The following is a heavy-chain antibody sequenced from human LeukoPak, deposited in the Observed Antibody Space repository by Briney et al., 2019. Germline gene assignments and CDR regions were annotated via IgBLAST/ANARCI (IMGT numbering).Heavy chain of an antibody. CDR2: ISSSSSYI. Sequence: GGSLRLSCAASGFTFSDYYMTWIRQAPGKGLEWVSSISSSSSYIYYADSVKGRFTISRDNAKNSLYLQMNSLRVEDTAVYYCAKSGSKNDFDYWGQGTLVTVSS. D-gene: IGHD3-3*01. J-gene: IGHJ4*02. V-gene: IGHV3-11*06. CDR3: AKSGSKNDFDY. CDR1: GFTFSDYY.